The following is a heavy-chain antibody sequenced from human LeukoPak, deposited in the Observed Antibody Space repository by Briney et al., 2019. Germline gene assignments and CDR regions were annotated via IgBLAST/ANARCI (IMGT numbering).Heavy chain of an antibody. D-gene: IGHD4-17*01. Sequence: SETLSLTCAVYGGSFSGYYWSWIRQPPGKGLEWIGEINHSGSTYYNPSLKSRVTISVDTSKNQFSLKLSSVTAADTAVYYCARDDYGDYVVDVWGKGTTVTVSS. J-gene: IGHJ6*04. CDR1: GGSFSGYY. V-gene: IGHV4-34*01. CDR3: ARDDYGDYVVDV. CDR2: INHSGST.